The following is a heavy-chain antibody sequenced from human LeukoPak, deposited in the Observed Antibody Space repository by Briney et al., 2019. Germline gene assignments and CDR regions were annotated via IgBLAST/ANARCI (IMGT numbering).Heavy chain of an antibody. CDR1: GGTFSSYA. D-gene: IGHD1-26*01. CDR3: ARVPRYELPYYYYGMDV. V-gene: IGHV1-69*13. CDR2: IIPIFGTA. Sequence: SVKVSCKASGGTFSSYATSWVRQAPGQGLEWMGGIIPIFGTANYAQKFQGRVTITADESTSTAYMELSSLRSEDTAVYYCARVPRYELPYYYYGMDVWGQGTTVTVSS. J-gene: IGHJ6*02.